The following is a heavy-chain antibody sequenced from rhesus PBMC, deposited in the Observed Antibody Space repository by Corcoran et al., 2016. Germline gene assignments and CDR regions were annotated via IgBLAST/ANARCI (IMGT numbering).Heavy chain of an antibody. Sequence: EVQLVESGGGLVQPGGSLRLSCAASGFTFSSYGMSWVRQAPGKGLEWVSYISNGGGFTYYADSVMGRFTISRDNSKNTLSLQVNSLRAEDTAVYYCAKDRDAFDFWGQGLRVTVSS. J-gene: IGHJ3*01. CDR1: GFTFSSYG. CDR3: AKDRDAFDF. CDR2: ISNGGGFT. V-gene: IGHV3S5*01.